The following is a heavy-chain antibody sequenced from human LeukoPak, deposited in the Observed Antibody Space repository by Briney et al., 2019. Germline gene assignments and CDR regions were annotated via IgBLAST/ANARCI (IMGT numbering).Heavy chain of an antibody. CDR1: GFTFSTYS. J-gene: IGHJ3*02. V-gene: IGHV3-21*04. CDR3: AKRFSSGWRYAFDI. Sequence: GGSLRLSCAASGFTFSTYSMNWVRQAPGKAPEWVASIGTTDKYIYYANSVKGRFTISRDNAKNSLYLQMTNLRAEDTAIYYCAKRFSSGWRYAFDIWGQGTMVTVSS. D-gene: IGHD6-19*01. CDR2: IGTTDKYI.